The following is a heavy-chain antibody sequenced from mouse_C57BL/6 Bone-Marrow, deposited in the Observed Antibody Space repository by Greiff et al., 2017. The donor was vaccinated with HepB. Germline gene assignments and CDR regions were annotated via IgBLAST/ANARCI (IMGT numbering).Heavy chain of an antibody. J-gene: IGHJ4*01. CDR3: ARQIPRRYAMDY. Sequence: EVKLMESGGGLVQPGGSLKLSCAASGFTFSDYGMAWVRQAPRKGPEWVAFISNLAYSIYYADTVTGRFTISRENAKNTLYLEMSSLRSEDTAMYYCARQIPRRYAMDYWGQGTSVTVSS. V-gene: IGHV5-15*01. CDR2: ISNLAYSI. CDR1: GFTFSDYG.